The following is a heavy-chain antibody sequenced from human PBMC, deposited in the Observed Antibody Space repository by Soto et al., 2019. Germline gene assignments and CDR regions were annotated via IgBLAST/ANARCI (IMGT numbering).Heavy chain of an antibody. CDR2: MQHAGNT. J-gene: IGHJ5*02. CDR3: AKDVSSRRWFDP. CDR1: GASIRSYH. V-gene: IGHV4-4*07. Sequence: QVSLQESGPGLVKPSETLSLTCAVSGASIRSYHWSWIRQPAGKGLEWIGRMQHAGNTNYNPSLKSRVTMSVDTSKNQISLNMTSVTAAATAVYFCAKDVSSRRWFDPWGPGILVIVSS. D-gene: IGHD3-16*01.